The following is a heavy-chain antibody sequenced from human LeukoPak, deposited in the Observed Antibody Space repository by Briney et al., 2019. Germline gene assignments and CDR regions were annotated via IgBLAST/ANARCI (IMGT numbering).Heavy chain of an antibody. CDR1: GLTFTSYY. D-gene: IGHD5-12*01. CDR3: ARDNSVGDSAWWFDP. J-gene: IGHJ5*02. V-gene: IGHV1-46*01. CDR2: INPSGGST. Sequence: PSASVKVSCKASGLTFTSYYMHWVRQAPGQGLEWMGIINPSGGSTSYAQKFQGRVTMTRDMATSTDYMEVSSLRSEDTAVYYCARDNSVGDSAWWFDPWGQGTLVTVPS.